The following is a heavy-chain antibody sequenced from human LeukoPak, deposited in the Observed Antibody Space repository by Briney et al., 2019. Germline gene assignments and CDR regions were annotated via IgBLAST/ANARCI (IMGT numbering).Heavy chain of an antibody. D-gene: IGHD3-10*01. CDR2: ISGSGGST. CDR3: AKAAWYYYGSGSYYIDY. J-gene: IGHJ4*02. V-gene: IGHV3-23*01. CDR1: GFTFSSYA. Sequence: GSLRLSCAASGFTFSSYAMSWVRQAPGKGLEWVSAISGSGGSTYYADSVKGRFTISRDNSKNTLYLQMNSLRAEDTAVYYCAKAAWYYYGSGSYYIDYWGQGTLVTVSS.